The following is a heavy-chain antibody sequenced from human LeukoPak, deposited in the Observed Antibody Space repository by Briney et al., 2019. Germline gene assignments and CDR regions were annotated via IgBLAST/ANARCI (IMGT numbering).Heavy chain of an antibody. D-gene: IGHD5-18*01. J-gene: IGHJ4*02. Sequence: ASVKVACKPSVYTFTAYDIHWMRQSPRQGLEWLGWISPNSGDTNYAQKFQGRVTMTSDSSISTVFMDLSRLSSDDTAVYFCARVGYKYADFWGQGSQVTVSS. CDR1: VYTFTAYD. CDR2: ISPNSGDT. V-gene: IGHV1-2*02. CDR3: ARVGYKYADF.